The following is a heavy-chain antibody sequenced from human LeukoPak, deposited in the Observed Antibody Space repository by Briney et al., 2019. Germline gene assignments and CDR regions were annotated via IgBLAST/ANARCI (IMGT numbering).Heavy chain of an antibody. D-gene: IGHD3-10*01. J-gene: IGHJ3*02. CDR1: GYSFTSYW. V-gene: IGHV5-51*01. CDR2: IYPGDSDT. CDR3: ARRFQVVRGVIGAFDI. Sequence: GESLKISCKGSGYSFTSYWIGWVRQMPGKGLEWMGIIYPGDSDTRYSPSFQGQVTISADKSISIAYLQWSSLKASDTAMYYCARRFQVVRGVIGAFDIWGQGTMVTVSS.